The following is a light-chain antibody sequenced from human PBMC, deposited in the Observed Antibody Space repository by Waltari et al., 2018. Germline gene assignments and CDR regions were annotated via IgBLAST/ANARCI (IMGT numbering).Light chain of an antibody. V-gene: IGKV2-28*01. CDR3: MQALQTPLFT. J-gene: IGKJ3*01. Sequence: DIVMTQSPLSLPVTPGEPASISCRSSQSLLHSNGYTFLGWYLQKPGQSPQLLIYLASNRASGVPDRFSGSGSGTDFTLKISRVEAEDVGVYYCMQALQTPLFTFGPGTKVDIK. CDR2: LAS. CDR1: QSLLHSNGYTF.